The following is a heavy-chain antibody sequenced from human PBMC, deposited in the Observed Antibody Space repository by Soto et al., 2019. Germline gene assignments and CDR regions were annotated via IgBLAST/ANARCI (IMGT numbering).Heavy chain of an antibody. V-gene: IGHV4-59*01. CDR3: ARERYYGMDV. Sequence: SETLSLTCTVSGGSISSYYWSWIRQPPGKGLEWIGNIYYSGSTNYNPSLKSRVTISVGTSKNQFSLKLSSVTAADTAVYYCARERYYGMDVWGQGTTVTVSS. J-gene: IGHJ6*02. CDR1: GGSISSYY. CDR2: IYYSGST.